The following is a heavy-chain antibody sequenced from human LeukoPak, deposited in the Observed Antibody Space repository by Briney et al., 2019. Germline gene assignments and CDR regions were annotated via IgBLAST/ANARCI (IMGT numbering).Heavy chain of an antibody. J-gene: IGHJ4*02. CDR2: INPNSGDT. V-gene: IGHV1-2*06. Sequence: ASVKVSCKASGYIFTGYHMHWVRQAPGQGLEWMGRINPNSGDTNYAQKFQGRVTMTRDTSITTAYMELSRLRSDDTAMYYCARDYCSSTSCLFDYWGQGTLVTVSS. D-gene: IGHD2-2*01. CDR1: GYIFTGYH. CDR3: ARDYCSSTSCLFDY.